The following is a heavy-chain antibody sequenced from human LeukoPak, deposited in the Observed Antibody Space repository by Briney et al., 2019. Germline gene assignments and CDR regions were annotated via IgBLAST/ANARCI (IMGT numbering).Heavy chain of an antibody. CDR2: IYGDGTT. J-gene: IGHJ5*02. CDR3: ARDRAGAQSWVALDP. Sequence: GGSLRLSCAASGFTVSNDYMAWVRQAPGRGLEWVSLIYGDGTTFYTDSVKGRFTISRDNFKNTLYLQMSSLRPEDTALYYCARDRAGAQSWVALDPWGQGTLGTVSS. V-gene: IGHV3-66*02. D-gene: IGHD3-10*01. CDR1: GFTVSNDY.